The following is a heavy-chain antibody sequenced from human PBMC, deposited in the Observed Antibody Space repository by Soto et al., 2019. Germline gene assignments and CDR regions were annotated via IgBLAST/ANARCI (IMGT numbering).Heavy chain of an antibody. J-gene: IGHJ4*02. Sequence: GGSLRLSCAASGFTFSTFLMIWVRQAPGKGLEWVANIKQDGSEKNYVDSMKGRFTTSRDNAKNSLYLQMNSLRAEDTAVYFCARAGRPGGPFDYWGQGILVTVSS. CDR3: ARAGRPGGPFDY. CDR2: IKQDGSEK. CDR1: GFTFSTFL. V-gene: IGHV3-7*01. D-gene: IGHD3-10*01.